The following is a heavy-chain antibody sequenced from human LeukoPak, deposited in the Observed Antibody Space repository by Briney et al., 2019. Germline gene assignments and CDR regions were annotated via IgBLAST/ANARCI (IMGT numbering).Heavy chain of an antibody. CDR2: MNPNSGGT. V-gene: IGHV1-2*02. CDR3: ARSGSSGWYYNGMDV. Sequence: ASVKVSCKASGYTFTSYYMHWVRQAPGQGLEWRGWMNPNSGGTNYAQKFQGRVTMTRDTSIGTAYMELSRLRSDDTAVFYCARSGSSGWYYNGMDVWGQGTTVTVSS. J-gene: IGHJ6*02. D-gene: IGHD6-19*01. CDR1: GYTFTSYY.